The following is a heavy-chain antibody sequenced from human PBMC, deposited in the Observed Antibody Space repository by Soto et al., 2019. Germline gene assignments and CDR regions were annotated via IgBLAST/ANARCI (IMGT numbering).Heavy chain of an antibody. Sequence: GGSLRLSCAASGFTFSSYSMNWVRQAPGKGLEWVSSISSSSSYIYYADSVKGRFTISRDNAKNSLYLQMNSLRAEDTAVYYCARALERFGELFPYYFDYWGQGXLVTVSS. CDR2: ISSSSSYI. CDR1: GFTFSSYS. J-gene: IGHJ4*02. V-gene: IGHV3-21*01. D-gene: IGHD3-10*01. CDR3: ARALERFGELFPYYFDY.